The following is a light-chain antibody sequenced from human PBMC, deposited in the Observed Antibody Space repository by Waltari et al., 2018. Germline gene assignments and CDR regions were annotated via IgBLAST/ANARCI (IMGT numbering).Light chain of an antibody. V-gene: IGLV3-27*01. CDR3: HAAADNNWF. CDR1: VLAAQY. CDR2: KDT. Sequence: YDLTQPLSVSVSPGQTATITCSGDVLAAQYVRWFQQKPGQAPTLILYKDTGRPSGIPERFSGSSSGSTVTLTIRGALLEDEADYHCHAAADNNWFFGGGTKLTVL. J-gene: IGLJ2*01.